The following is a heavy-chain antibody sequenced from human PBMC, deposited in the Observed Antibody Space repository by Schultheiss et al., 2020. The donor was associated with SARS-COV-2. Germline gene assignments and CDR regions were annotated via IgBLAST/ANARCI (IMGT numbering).Heavy chain of an antibody. V-gene: IGHV3-23*01. Sequence: GGSLRLSCAASGFTFSSYAMSWVRQAPGKGLEWVSAISGSGCSTYYADSVKGRFTISRDNAKNSLYLQMNSLRAEDTAVYYCARWETGTTSQYYYYGMDVWGQGTTVTVSS. J-gene: IGHJ6*02. D-gene: IGHD1-7*01. CDR2: ISGSGCST. CDR3: ARWETGTTSQYYYYGMDV. CDR1: GFTFSSYA.